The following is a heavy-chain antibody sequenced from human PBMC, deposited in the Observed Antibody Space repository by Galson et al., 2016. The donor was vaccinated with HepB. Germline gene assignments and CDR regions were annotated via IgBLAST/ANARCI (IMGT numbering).Heavy chain of an antibody. CDR1: GFTFGSYS. V-gene: IGHV3-23*01. Sequence: SLRLSCAASGFTFGSYSMSWVRRAPGKGLEWVSTITGNGAKRYYAGSVTGRFTASIDSSKKTLFLQMNSLRADYTAVYYCAKDLRFSNPAPPQGLDVWGRGTTVTVSS. D-gene: IGHD3-3*01. CDR2: ITGNGAKR. J-gene: IGHJ6*02. CDR3: AKDLRFSNPAPPQGLDV.